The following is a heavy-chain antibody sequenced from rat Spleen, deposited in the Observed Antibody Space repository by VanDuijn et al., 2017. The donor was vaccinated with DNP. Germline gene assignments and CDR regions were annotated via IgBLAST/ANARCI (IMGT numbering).Heavy chain of an antibody. CDR3: ATHSYYSSPYYAMDA. Sequence: EVQLVEYVGGLVEPGRSLKLSCAASGFTFSDYNMAWVRQAPKKGLEWVATIIYDGSRTYYRDYVKGRFTISRDKAKSTRYLQRDSLRSEDTATYYCATHSYYSSPYYAMDAWGQGTSVTVSS. V-gene: IGHV5S10*01. CDR2: IIYDGSRT. CDR1: GFTFSDYN. D-gene: IGHD1-2*01. J-gene: IGHJ4*01.